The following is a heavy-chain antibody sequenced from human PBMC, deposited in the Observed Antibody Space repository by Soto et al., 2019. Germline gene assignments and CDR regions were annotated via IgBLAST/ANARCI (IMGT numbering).Heavy chain of an antibody. J-gene: IGHJ4*02. Sequence: ASVKVSCEASGYTFTSYGISWVRQAPGQGLEWMGWISPYNGKANYAQKFQGRVTITADESTSTAYMELSSLRSEDTAVYYCAINVDTAMVDYWGQGTLVTVSS. CDR3: AINVDTAMVDY. CDR2: ISPYNGKA. D-gene: IGHD5-18*01. CDR1: GYTFTSYG. V-gene: IGHV1-18*01.